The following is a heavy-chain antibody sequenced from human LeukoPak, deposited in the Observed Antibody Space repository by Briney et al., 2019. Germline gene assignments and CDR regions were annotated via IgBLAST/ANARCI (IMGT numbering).Heavy chain of an antibody. Sequence: GGSLRLSCAASGFTFSSFWMHWVRQAPGKGLQWVSRINADGSSTGHADSVKGRLTISRDNAKNTLYLQINGLRAEDTAVYYCAREYYASGDYWGQGTLVTVSS. CDR3: AREYYASGDY. J-gene: IGHJ4*02. D-gene: IGHD3-10*01. CDR1: GFTFSSFW. CDR2: INADGSST. V-gene: IGHV3-74*01.